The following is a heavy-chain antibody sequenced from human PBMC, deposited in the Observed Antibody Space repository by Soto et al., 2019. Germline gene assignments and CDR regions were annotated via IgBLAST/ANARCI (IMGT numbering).Heavy chain of an antibody. CDR3: ARSPRRVDGKWYLDY. CDR2: ILHTGNT. Sequence: QVQLQESGPGLVKPSGTLSLTCGVSGDSFSDANWWTWVRQAPGKGLEWIGDILHTGNTDYSPSHRSRVTITINTSKKEFSLNLTPVTATDTAVYYCARSPRRVDGKWYLDYWGQGVLVTVSS. V-gene: IGHV4-4*02. J-gene: IGHJ4*02. CDR1: GDSFSDANW. D-gene: IGHD2-15*01.